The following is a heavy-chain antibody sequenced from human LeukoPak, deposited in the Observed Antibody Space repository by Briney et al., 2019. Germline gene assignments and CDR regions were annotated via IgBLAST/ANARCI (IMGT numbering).Heavy chain of an antibody. D-gene: IGHD2-8*01. CDR3: ARAPQWARFDY. CDR1: GFTVSSNY. Sequence: PGGSLRLSCAASGFTVSSNYMSWVRQAPGKGLEWVSVIYSGGSTYYADSVKGRFTISRDNSKNTLYLRMNSLRAEDTAVYYCARAPQWARFDYWGQGTLVTVSS. J-gene: IGHJ4*02. CDR2: IYSGGST. V-gene: IGHV3-53*01.